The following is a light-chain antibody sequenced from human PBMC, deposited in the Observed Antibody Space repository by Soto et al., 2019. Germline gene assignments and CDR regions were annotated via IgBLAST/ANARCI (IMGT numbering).Light chain of an antibody. CDR1: SSNIGSNF. Sequence: QSVLTQPPSASGTPGQRVTISCSGSSSNIGSNFVYWYQQFPGTAPKLLIYRNNQRPSGVPDRFSGSKSGTSASLAISGLPSEDEADYYCVAWDDSLSGWVFGGGTKLTVL. CDR3: VAWDDSLSGWV. CDR2: RNN. J-gene: IGLJ3*02. V-gene: IGLV1-47*01.